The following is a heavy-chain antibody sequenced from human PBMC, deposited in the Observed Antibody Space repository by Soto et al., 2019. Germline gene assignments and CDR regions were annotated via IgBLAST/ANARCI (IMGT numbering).Heavy chain of an antibody. Sequence: LRLSCAASGFTFSSYSMNWVRQAPGKGLEWVSYISSSSSTIYYADSVKGRFTISRDNAKNSLYLQMNSLRDEDTAVYYCARRKFYYYDSSGYYDYFDYWGQGTLVTVSS. CDR3: ARRKFYYYDSSGYYDYFDY. D-gene: IGHD3-22*01. CDR2: ISSSSSTI. CDR1: GFTFSSYS. J-gene: IGHJ4*02. V-gene: IGHV3-48*02.